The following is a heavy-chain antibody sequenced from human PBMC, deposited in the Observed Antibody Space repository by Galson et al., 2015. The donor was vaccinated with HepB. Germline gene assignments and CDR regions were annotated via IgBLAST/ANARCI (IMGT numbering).Heavy chain of an antibody. CDR2: IIPILGIA. V-gene: IGHV1-69*04. CDR3: AGDRFGEYNWFDP. D-gene: IGHD3-10*01. CDR1: GGTFSSYA. Sequence: SVKVSCKASGGTFSSYAISWVRQAPGQGLEWMGRIIPILGIANYAQKFQGRVTITADKSTSTAYMELSSLRSEDTAVYYCAGDRFGEYNWFDPWGQGTLVTVSS. J-gene: IGHJ5*02.